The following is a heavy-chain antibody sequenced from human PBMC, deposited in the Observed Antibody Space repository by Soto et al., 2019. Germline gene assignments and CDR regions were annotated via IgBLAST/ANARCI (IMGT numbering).Heavy chain of an antibody. CDR2: ISAYNGNT. CDR3: ARDNPPLGY. J-gene: IGHJ4*02. CDR1: GYTLSSYG. Sequence: GAPVKVSCKASGYTLSSYGISWVRQAPGQGLEWMGWISAYNGNTNYAQKPQGRVTMTTDTSTSTAYMELRSLRSDDTAVYYCARDNPPLGYWGQGTLVTVSS. V-gene: IGHV1-18*01.